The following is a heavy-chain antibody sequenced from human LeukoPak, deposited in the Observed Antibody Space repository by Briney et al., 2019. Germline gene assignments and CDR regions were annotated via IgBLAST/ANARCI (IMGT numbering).Heavy chain of an antibody. V-gene: IGHV4-34*01. CDR1: GESFSGYY. J-gene: IGHJ3*02. Sequence: SETLPLTCAVYGESFSGYYWSWIRQPPGKGLEWIGEINHSGSTNYNPSLKSRVTISVDTSKNQFSLKLSSVTAADTAVYYCARGVIAVAGTQDLDAFDIWGQGTMVTVSS. CDR3: ARGVIAVAGTQDLDAFDI. CDR2: INHSGST. D-gene: IGHD6-19*01.